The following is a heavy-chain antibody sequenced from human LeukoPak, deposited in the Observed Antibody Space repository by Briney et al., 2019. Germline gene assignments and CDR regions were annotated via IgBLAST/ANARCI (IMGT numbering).Heavy chain of an antibody. Sequence: GGSLRLSCAASGFTFSSYAMSWVRQAPGKGLEWGSAISGSGGSTYYADSVKGRFTISRDNSQNTLYLQMNSLRAEDTAVYYCAKVRSSWYLYYFDYWGQGTLVTVSS. V-gene: IGHV3-23*01. D-gene: IGHD6-13*01. CDR3: AKVRSSWYLYYFDY. CDR2: ISGSGGST. J-gene: IGHJ4*02. CDR1: GFTFSSYA.